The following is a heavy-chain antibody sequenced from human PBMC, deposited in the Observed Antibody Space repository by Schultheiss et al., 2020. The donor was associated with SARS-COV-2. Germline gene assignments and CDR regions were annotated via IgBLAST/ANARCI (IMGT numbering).Heavy chain of an antibody. CDR3: ARRSSNYATFDYYYYMDV. D-gene: IGHD4-11*01. J-gene: IGHJ6*03. V-gene: IGHV4-59*08. Sequence: GSLRLSCTVSGGSISSYYWSWIRQPAGKGLEWIGEINHSGSTNYNPSLKSRVTISVDTSKNQFSLKLSSVTAADTAVYYCARRSSNYATFDYYYYMDVWGKGTTVTVSS. CDR2: INHSGST. CDR1: GGSISSYY.